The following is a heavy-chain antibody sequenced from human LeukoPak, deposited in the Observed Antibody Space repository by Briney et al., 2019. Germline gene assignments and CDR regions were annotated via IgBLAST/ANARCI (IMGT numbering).Heavy chain of an antibody. CDR2: ISGSGGST. D-gene: IGHD4-17*01. V-gene: IGHV3-23*01. Sequence: GGSLRLSCAASGFTVSSNYMSWVRQAPGKGLEWVSAISGSGGSTYYADSVKGRLTISRDNSKNTLYLQMNSLRAEDTAVYYCAKRTTVTPGVRWNYMDVWGKGTTVTISS. J-gene: IGHJ6*03. CDR3: AKRTTVTPGVRWNYMDV. CDR1: GFTVSSNY.